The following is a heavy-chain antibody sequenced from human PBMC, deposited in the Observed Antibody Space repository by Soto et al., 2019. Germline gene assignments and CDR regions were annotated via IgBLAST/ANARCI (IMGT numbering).Heavy chain of an antibody. Sequence: SETLSLTCTVSGGSISGYYWSWIRQPPGKGLEWIGYIYYSGTTSYNPSLNSRVTMSVDTSKNQFSLKVNSVTAADTAVYYCARAGYSYDTGYYFDYWGQGSLVTVSS. V-gene: IGHV4-59*01. D-gene: IGHD5-18*01. J-gene: IGHJ4*02. CDR2: IYYSGTT. CDR1: GGSISGYY. CDR3: ARAGYSYDTGYYFDY.